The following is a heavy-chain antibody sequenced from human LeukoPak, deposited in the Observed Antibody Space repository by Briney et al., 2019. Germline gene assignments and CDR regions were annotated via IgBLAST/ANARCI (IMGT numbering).Heavy chain of an antibody. CDR2: ISGSGGST. CDR1: GFTFSSYA. D-gene: IGHD4-11*01. Sequence: GGSLRLSCAASGFTFSSYAMSWVRQAPGKGLEWVSAISGSGGSTYYADSVKGRFTISRDNSKNILYLQMSSLRVEDTAVYYCAKCDDSSNYVSDYWGQGTLVTVSS. J-gene: IGHJ4*02. V-gene: IGHV3-23*01. CDR3: AKCDDSSNYVSDY.